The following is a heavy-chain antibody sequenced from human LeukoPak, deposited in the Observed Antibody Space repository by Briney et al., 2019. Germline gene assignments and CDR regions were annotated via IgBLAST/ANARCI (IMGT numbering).Heavy chain of an antibody. CDR3: AEGVITGTPADY. CDR1: GFTFTSSA. CDR2: IVVGSGNT. J-gene: IGHJ4*02. V-gene: IGHV1-58*01. D-gene: IGHD1-7*01. Sequence: ASVKVSCKASGFTFTSSAVQWVRQARGQRLEWIGWIVVGSGNTNYAQKFQERVTITRDMSTSTAYMELSSLRSEDTAVYYCAEGVITGTPADYWGQGTLVTVSS.